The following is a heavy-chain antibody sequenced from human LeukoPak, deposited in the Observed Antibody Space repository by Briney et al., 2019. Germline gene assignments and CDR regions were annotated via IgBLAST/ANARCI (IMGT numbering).Heavy chain of an antibody. J-gene: IGHJ4*02. V-gene: IGHV3-7*01. Sequence: GGSLRLSCAASGFTLSSYWMSWVRQAPGKGLEWVANIKQDGSEKYYVDSVKGRFTISRDNAKNSLYLQMNSLRAEDTAVYYCARDTASLSYWGQGTLVTVSS. CDR1: GFTLSSYW. CDR3: ARDTASLSY. CDR2: IKQDGSEK.